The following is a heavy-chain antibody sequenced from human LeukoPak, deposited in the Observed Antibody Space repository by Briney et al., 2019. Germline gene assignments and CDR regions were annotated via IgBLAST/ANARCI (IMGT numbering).Heavy chain of an antibody. D-gene: IGHD3-10*01. J-gene: IGHJ4*02. Sequence: GGSLRLSCAASGFTFSSYEMNWVRQAPGKGLEWVSYISSSGSTIYYADSVKGRFTISRDNAKNSLYLQMNSLRAEDTAVYYCAKASGYYYGSGSYNDYWGQGTLVTVSS. V-gene: IGHV3-48*03. CDR1: GFTFSSYE. CDR2: ISSSGSTI. CDR3: AKASGYYYGSGSYNDY.